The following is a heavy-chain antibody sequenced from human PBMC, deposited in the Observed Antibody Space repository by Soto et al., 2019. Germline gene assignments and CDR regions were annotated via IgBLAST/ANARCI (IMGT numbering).Heavy chain of an antibody. CDR1: GFTFSSYA. J-gene: IGHJ6*03. CDR2: ISGSGGST. CDR3: ARVSYYDFWSGLPPHYYYYYMDV. D-gene: IGHD3-3*01. V-gene: IGHV3-23*01. Sequence: GGSLRLSCAASGFTFSSYAMSWVRQAPGKGLEWVSAISGSGGSTYYADSVKGRFTISRDSAKNSLYLQMSSLRAEDTAVYYCARVSYYDFWSGLPPHYYYYYMDVWGKGTTVTVSS.